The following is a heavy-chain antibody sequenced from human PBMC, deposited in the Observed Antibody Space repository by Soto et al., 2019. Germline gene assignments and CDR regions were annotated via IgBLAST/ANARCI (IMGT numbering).Heavy chain of an antibody. CDR3: AGDSAYSFDY. CDR1: GLSFSSYS. CDR2: ITSSSNDI. V-gene: IGHV3-48*01. D-gene: IGHD2-21*01. Sequence: GGSLRLSCAASGLSFSSYSMNWVRQAPGKGLEWVSYITSSSNDIHYADSVKGRFTISRDNAKNSLYLQMNSLRADDTAVYYCAGDSAYSFDYLGQGTLVTVSS. J-gene: IGHJ4*02.